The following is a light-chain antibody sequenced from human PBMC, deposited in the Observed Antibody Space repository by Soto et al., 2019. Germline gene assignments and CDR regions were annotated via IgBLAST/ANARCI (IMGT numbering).Light chain of an antibody. V-gene: IGLV2-8*01. CDR3: SSYVGSNILV. J-gene: IGLJ3*02. Sequence: QSALTQPPSASGSPGQSVTISCTGTSSDVGGYNYVSWYQQHPGKVPKLMIYEVTKWPSGVPDRFSGSKSGNTASLTVSGLQAEDEADYYCSSYVGSNILVFGGGTKLTVL. CDR2: EVT. CDR1: SSDVGGYNY.